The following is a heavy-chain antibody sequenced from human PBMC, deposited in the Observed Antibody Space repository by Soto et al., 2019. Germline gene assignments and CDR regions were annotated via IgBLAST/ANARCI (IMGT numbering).Heavy chain of an antibody. D-gene: IGHD1-7*01. Sequence: QVQLVESGGDVVQPGGSLRLSCAGSRFTFSSYAMHWVRQAPGKGLEWVSVISPDGSETFYAESVKGRFTISRDNSKNTMYVQMSSRRPEDTAIYYCASDGGSPGNYFSASDLWGQGTMVTVSS. CDR2: ISPDGSET. V-gene: IGHV3-30*04. CDR3: ASDGGSPGNYFSASDL. CDR1: RFTFSSYA. J-gene: IGHJ3*01.